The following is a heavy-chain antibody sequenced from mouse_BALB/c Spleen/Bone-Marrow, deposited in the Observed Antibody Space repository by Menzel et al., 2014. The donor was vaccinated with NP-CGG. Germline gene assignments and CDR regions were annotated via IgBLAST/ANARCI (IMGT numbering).Heavy chain of an antibody. Sequence: VKLVESGPGLVAPSQSLSITCTVSGLSLTSYGVHWVRQPPGKGLEWLGVIWAGGSTNYNSALMSRLSISKDNSKSQVFLKMNSLQTDDTAMYYCAREPSTMITTGFAYWGQGTLVTVSA. CDR2: IWAGGST. CDR3: AREPSTMITTGFAY. CDR1: GLSLTSYG. V-gene: IGHV2-9*02. D-gene: IGHD2-4*01. J-gene: IGHJ3*01.